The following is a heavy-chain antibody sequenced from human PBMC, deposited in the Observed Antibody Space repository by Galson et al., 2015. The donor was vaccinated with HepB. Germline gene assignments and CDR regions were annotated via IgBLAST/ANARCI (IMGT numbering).Heavy chain of an antibody. J-gene: IGHJ3*02. V-gene: IGHV1-3*01. D-gene: IGHD6-19*01. CDR2: INAGNGNT. CDR1: GYTFTSYA. CDR3: ARAQQWLVHAFDI. Sequence: QSGAEVKKPGASVKVSCKASGYTFTSYAMHWVRQAPGQRLEWMGWINAGNGNTKYSQKFQGRVTITRDTSASTAYMELSSLRSEDTAVYYCARAQQWLVHAFDIWGQGTMVTVSS.